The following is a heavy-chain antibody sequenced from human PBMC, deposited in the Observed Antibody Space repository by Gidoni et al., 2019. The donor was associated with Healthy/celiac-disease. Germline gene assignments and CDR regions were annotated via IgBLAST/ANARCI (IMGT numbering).Heavy chain of an antibody. Sequence: KPGASVKVSCKASGYTFTSYAMHWVRQAPGQRLEWMGWINAGNGNTKYSQKFQGRVTITRDTSASTAYMELSSLRSEDTAVYYCARDNGGNSAGYYGMDVWGQGTTVTVSS. V-gene: IGHV1-3*01. D-gene: IGHD2-21*02. CDR1: GYTFTSYA. CDR3: ARDNGGNSAGYYGMDV. J-gene: IGHJ6*02. CDR2: INAGNGNT.